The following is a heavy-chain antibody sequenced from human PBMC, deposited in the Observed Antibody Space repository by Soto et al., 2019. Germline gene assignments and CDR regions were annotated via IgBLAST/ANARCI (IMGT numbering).Heavy chain of an antibody. Sequence: PGGSLRLSCAASGFTFSSYAMSWVRQAPGKGLEWVSGISGSAGSTHYADSVKGRFTISRDNSKNTLYLQMNSLRAEDTAVYYCAKVGRWYGELLRWFGPWGQGTLVTVSS. CDR2: ISGSAGST. J-gene: IGHJ5*02. CDR1: GFTFSSYA. CDR3: AKVGRWYGELLRWFGP. D-gene: IGHD3-10*01. V-gene: IGHV3-23*01.